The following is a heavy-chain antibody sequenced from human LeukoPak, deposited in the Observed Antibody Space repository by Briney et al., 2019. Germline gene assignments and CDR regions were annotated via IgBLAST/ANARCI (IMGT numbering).Heavy chain of an antibody. CDR3: ARARYCSSTSCYPDY. V-gene: IGHV1-8*03. D-gene: IGHD2-2*01. J-gene: IGHJ4*02. Sequence: ASVKVSCKASGYTFTSYDINWVRQATGQGREWMGWMNPNSGNTGYAQKFQGRVTITRNTSISTAYMELSSLRSEDTAVYYCARARYCSSTSCYPDYWGQGTLVTVSS. CDR1: GYTFTSYD. CDR2: MNPNSGNT.